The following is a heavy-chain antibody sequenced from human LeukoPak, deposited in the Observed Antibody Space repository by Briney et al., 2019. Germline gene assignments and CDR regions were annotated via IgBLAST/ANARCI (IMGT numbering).Heavy chain of an antibody. Sequence: ASVKVSCEASGDTLSSFTISWLRQAPGQGLEWMGRIIPIINIATYARKFQGRVTITADKSTSTVHLEVISLRSEDTAVYYCARDERRDFDFWGQGTLVTVSS. V-gene: IGHV1-69*04. CDR2: IIPIINIA. CDR3: ARDERRDFDF. J-gene: IGHJ4*02. CDR1: GDTLSSFT.